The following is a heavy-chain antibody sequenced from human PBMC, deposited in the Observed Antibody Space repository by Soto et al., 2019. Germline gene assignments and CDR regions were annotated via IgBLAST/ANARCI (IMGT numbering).Heavy chain of an antibody. J-gene: IGHJ5*02. CDR3: ARSAGTAGTYLES. D-gene: IGHD6-13*01. V-gene: IGHV5-51*01. CDR1: GYTFTSYW. CDR2: IYPGDSDT. Sequence: GESLKISCKGSGYTFTSYWISWVRQMPGEGLEWMGAIYPGDSDTRYSPSFQGQVTISADKSISTAYMQWSSLQASDSAIYYCARSAGTAGTYLESWGQGTVVTVSS.